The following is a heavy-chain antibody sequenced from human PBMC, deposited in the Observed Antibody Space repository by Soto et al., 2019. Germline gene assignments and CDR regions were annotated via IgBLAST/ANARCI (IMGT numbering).Heavy chain of an antibody. D-gene: IGHD5-12*01. J-gene: IGHJ3*02. CDR3: ARGGYSGYEINAFDI. CDR1: GFTFSSYG. Sequence: GGSLRLSCAASGFTFSSYGMHWVRQAPGKGLEWVANIKQDGSEKYYVDSVKGRFTISRDNAKNSLYLQMNSLRAEDTAVYYCARGGYSGYEINAFDIWGQGTMVT. CDR2: IKQDGSEK. V-gene: IGHV3-7*03.